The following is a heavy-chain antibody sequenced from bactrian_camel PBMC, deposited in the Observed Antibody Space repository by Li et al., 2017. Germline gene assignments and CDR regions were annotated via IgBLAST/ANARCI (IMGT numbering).Heavy chain of an antibody. J-gene: IGHJ4*01. CDR3: VEGPVGQC. CDR1: GFTFSSSY. Sequence: VQLVESGGGLVQPGGSLRLSCAASGFTFSSSYMSWVRLAPGKEREGIAAIESDGNPSYAESVKGRFTISQDKAKNTIYLQMNSLTPDDTAVYHCVEGPVGQCWSQGTQVTVSS. V-gene: IGHV3S10*01. D-gene: IGHD1*01. CDR2: IESDGNP.